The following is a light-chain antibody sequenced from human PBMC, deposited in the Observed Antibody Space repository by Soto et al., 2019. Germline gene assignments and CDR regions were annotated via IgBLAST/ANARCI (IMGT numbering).Light chain of an antibody. CDR3: QQRHIWPIA. J-gene: IGKJ5*01. Sequence: EVVLTQSPVTLSLSPGERATLSCRASQSFRGLLAWYQQKPGQAPRVLIYDAYNRATGIPPRFSGSGSGTYFTLTISSLEPEDAAVYYCQQRHIWPIAFGQGTRLEIK. CDR1: QSFRGL. CDR2: DAY. V-gene: IGKV3-11*01.